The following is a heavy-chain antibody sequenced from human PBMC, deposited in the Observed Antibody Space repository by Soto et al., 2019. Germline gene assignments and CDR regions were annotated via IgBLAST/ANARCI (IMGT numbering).Heavy chain of an antibody. V-gene: IGHV4-39*01. CDR3: SRRETYYYDSSGYYFLGAFDI. CDR2: IYHTGRT. J-gene: IGHJ3*02. D-gene: IGHD3-22*01. Sequence: SETLSLTCTVSCDSISRNSYYWGWVRQPPGKGLEWFWSIYHTGRTNHNPSLRSRVTISVDTSENQFSLRLTSVTAVDTAVYYCSRRETYYYDSSGYYFLGAFDIWGQGTMVTVSS. CDR1: CDSISRNSYY.